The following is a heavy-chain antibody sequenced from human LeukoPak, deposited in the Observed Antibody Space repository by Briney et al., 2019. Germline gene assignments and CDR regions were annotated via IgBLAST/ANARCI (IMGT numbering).Heavy chain of an antibody. Sequence: GASVKVSCKASGYTFTGYYMHWVRQAPGQGLEWMGWINPNSGGTNYAQKFQGRVTMTTDTSISTAYMELSSLRSEDTAVYYCARDESSGWYNYFDYWGQGTLVTVSS. CDR1: GYTFTGYY. CDR2: INPNSGGT. CDR3: ARDESSGWYNYFDY. J-gene: IGHJ4*02. V-gene: IGHV1-2*02. D-gene: IGHD6-19*01.